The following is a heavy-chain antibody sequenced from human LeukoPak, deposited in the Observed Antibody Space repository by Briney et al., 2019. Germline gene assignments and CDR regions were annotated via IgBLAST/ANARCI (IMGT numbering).Heavy chain of an antibody. J-gene: IGHJ5*02. CDR1: GFTFSSYA. D-gene: IGHD3-10*01. CDR3: AKVFMVRGVIRPGSQTIKHNWFDP. Sequence: GGSLRLSCAASGFTFSSYAMSWVRQAPGKGLEWVSAISGSGGSTYYADSVKGRFTISRDNSKNTLYLQMNSLRAEDTAVYYCAKVFMVRGVIRPGSQTIKHNWFDPWGQGTLVTVSS. V-gene: IGHV3-23*01. CDR2: ISGSGGST.